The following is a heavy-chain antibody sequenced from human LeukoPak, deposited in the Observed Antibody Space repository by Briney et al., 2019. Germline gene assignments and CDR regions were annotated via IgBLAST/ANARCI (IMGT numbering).Heavy chain of an antibody. CDR3: AKGGSLIVATMQFDY. V-gene: IGHV3-23*01. J-gene: IGHJ4*02. D-gene: IGHD5-12*01. CDR1: GFTFSSYA. CDR2: ISGSGGST. Sequence: GGSLRLSCAASGFTFSSYAMSWVRQAPGKGLEWVSAISGSGGSTYYADSVKGRFTISRDNSKNSLYLQMNSLRAEDTAVYYYAKGGSLIVATMQFDYWGQGTLVTVSS.